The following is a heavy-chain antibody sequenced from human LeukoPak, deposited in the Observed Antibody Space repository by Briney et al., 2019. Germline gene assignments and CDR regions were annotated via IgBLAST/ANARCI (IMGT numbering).Heavy chain of an antibody. V-gene: IGHV4-30-4*01. CDR2: IYYSGST. D-gene: IGHD3-16*01. CDR1: GGSISSGDYY. Sequence: SQTLSLTCTVSGGSISSGDYYWSWIRQPPGKGLEWIGYIYYSGSTYYNPSLKSRVTISVDTSRNQFSLKLSSVTAADTAVYYCARDRLGDYFDYWGQGTLVAVSS. J-gene: IGHJ4*02. CDR3: ARDRLGDYFDY.